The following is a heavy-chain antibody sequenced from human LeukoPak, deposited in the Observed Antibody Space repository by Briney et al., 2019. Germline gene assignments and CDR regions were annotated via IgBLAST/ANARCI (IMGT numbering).Heavy chain of an antibody. CDR3: ARDVRGRTPLKLGMKWFDP. Sequence: LSLTCTVSGGSISSGGYYWSWIRQAPGKGLEWLAYISNSGDTRKYADSVTGRFTISRDNAKNSVFLQMNSLRAEDSGVYYCARDVRGRTPLKLGMKWFDPWGQGTRVTVSS. J-gene: IGHJ5*02. CDR2: ISNSGDTR. CDR1: GGSISSGGYY. V-gene: IGHV3-11*01. D-gene: IGHD7-27*01.